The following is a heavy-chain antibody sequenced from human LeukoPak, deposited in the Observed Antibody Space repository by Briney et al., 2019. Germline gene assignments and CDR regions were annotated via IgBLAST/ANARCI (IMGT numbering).Heavy chain of an antibody. CDR3: ARVFSGWYGNYMDV. CDR1: GFTFSTYW. J-gene: IGHJ6*03. V-gene: IGHV3-7*01. Sequence: GGSLRLSCEASGFTFSTYWMIWVRQAPGKGLEWVANINQDGSKKYYVDSIKGRFTISRDNAKNSLYLQMISLRAEDTALYYCARVFSGWYGNYMDVWGKGTTVTVSS. D-gene: IGHD6-19*01. CDR2: INQDGSKK.